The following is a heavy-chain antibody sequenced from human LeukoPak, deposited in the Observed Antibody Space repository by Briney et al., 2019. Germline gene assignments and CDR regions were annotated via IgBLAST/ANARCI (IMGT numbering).Heavy chain of an antibody. J-gene: IGHJ4*02. D-gene: IGHD6-19*01. CDR1: GGTFSSYA. V-gene: IGHV1-69*01. Sequence: ASVKVSCKASGGTFSSYAISWVRQPPGQGLELMGGIIPIFGTANYAQKFQGRVTITADESTSTAYMELSSLRSEDTAVYYCARDRDDSSGKFDYWGQGTLVTVSS. CDR2: IIPIFGTA. CDR3: ARDRDDSSGKFDY.